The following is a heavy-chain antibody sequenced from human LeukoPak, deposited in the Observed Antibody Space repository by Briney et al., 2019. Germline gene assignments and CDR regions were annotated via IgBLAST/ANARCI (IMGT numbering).Heavy chain of an antibody. CDR1: WFTVSSNY. J-gene: IGHJ6*03. CDR2: IYSGGST. V-gene: IGHV3-53*01. Sequence: GSLRLSCAASWFTVSSNYMSWVRQAPGKGLEWVSVIYSGGSTYYADSVKGRLTISRDNSKNTLYLQMNSLRAEDTAVYYCASGSGSYRTPYYYMDVWGTGTTVTVSS. CDR3: ASGSGSYRTPYYYMDV. D-gene: IGHD3-10*01.